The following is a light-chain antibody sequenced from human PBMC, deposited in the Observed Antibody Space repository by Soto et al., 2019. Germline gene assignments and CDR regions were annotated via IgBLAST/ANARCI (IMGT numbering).Light chain of an antibody. Sequence: QSALTQPASVSGPPGQSITISCTGTSSDVGGYNFVSWYQQHPGKAPKLMIYEVSNRPSGVSNRFSGSKSGNTASLTISGLQTEDEADYYCSSYTNSNTRVFGGGTKLTVL. CDR2: EVS. J-gene: IGLJ3*02. CDR1: SSDVGGYNF. V-gene: IGLV2-14*01. CDR3: SSYTNSNTRV.